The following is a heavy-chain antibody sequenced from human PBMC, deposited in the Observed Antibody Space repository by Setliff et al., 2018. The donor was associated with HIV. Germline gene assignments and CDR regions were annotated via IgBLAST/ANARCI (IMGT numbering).Heavy chain of an antibody. Sequence: SETLSLTCAVYGGSFSNYYWSWIRQAPGKGLEWIGEINHSGSATYSPSLKSRVTISLDTPNNQFFLNMESVTAADTAVYYCARGGDGHYDFWNPHHYYMDVWAKGTSVTVSS. CDR2: INHSGSA. V-gene: IGHV4-34*01. J-gene: IGHJ6*03. D-gene: IGHD3-3*01. CDR1: GGSFSNYY. CDR3: ARGGDGHYDFWNPHHYYMDV.